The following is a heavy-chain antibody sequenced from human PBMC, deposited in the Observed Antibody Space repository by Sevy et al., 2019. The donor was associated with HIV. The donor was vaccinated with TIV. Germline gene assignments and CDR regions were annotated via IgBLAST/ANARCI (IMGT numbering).Heavy chain of an antibody. CDR1: GFTCDDYA. J-gene: IGHJ6*02. CDR2: ISWDGGST. CDR3: AKDKTARSAVTTGKYYYYYYGMDV. V-gene: IGHV3-43D*03. Sequence: GGSLRLSCAASGFTCDDYAMHWVRQAPGKGLEWVSLISWDGGSTYYADSVKGRFTISRDNSKNSLYLQMNSLRAEDTALYYCAKDKTARSAVTTGKYYYYYYGMDVWGQGTTVTASS. D-gene: IGHD4-17*01.